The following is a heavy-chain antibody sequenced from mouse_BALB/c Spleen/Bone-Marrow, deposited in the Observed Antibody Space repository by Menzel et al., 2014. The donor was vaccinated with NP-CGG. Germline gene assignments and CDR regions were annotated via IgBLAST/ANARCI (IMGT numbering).Heavy chain of an antibody. J-gene: IGHJ2*01. CDR1: GYSFTGYT. Sequence: VHVKQSGPELVKPGASMKISCKASGYSFTGYTMNWVKQSHGKNLEWIGLIDPYNGGTSYNQKFKGKATLTVDKSSSTAYMELLSLTSEDSAVYYCARDYDGYYFDYWGQGTTLTVSS. CDR2: IDPYNGGT. D-gene: IGHD2-4*01. V-gene: IGHV1S135*01. CDR3: ARDYDGYYFDY.